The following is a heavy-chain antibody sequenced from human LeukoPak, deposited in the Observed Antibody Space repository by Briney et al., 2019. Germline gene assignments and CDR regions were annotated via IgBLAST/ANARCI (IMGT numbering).Heavy chain of an antibody. CDR2: ISWNSGSI. CDR3: AKSGLPVHGRGYYYYMDV. J-gene: IGHJ6*03. Sequence: PGGSLRLSCAASGFTFDDYAMHWVRQAPGKGLEWVSGISWNSGSIGYADSVKGRFTISRDNAKSSLYLQMNSLRAEDMALYYCAKSGLPVHGRGYYYYMDVWGKGTTVTVSS. V-gene: IGHV3-9*03. D-gene: IGHD2-15*01. CDR1: GFTFDDYA.